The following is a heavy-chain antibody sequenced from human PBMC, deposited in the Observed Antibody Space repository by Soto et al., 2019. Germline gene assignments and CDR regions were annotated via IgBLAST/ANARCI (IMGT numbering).Heavy chain of an antibody. Sequence: ASVKVSCKASGYTFTSYGISWVRQAPGQGLEWMGWISAYNGNTNYAQKLQGRVTMTTDTSTSTAYMELRSLRSDDTAVYYCARQDIVVVPAAIDYWGQGTLVNVSS. CDR3: ARQDIVVVPAAIDY. J-gene: IGHJ4*02. D-gene: IGHD2-2*01. CDR2: ISAYNGNT. V-gene: IGHV1-18*01. CDR1: GYTFTSYG.